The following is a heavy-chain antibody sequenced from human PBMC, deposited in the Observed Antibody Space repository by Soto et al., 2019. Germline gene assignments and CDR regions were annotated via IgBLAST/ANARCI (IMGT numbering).Heavy chain of an antibody. Sequence: SETLSLSCSVSGGSFSSDSFIWSWVRQFPGKGLEWIGYINYSGTTYYNPSLRSRITMSVDTSKNQFSLNLSSVTAADTAVYYCARDHKWDGMDVWGQGTTVTVSS. CDR1: GGSFSSDSFI. CDR2: INYSGTT. V-gene: IGHV4-31*03. CDR3: ARDHKWDGMDV. J-gene: IGHJ6*02. D-gene: IGHD1-26*01.